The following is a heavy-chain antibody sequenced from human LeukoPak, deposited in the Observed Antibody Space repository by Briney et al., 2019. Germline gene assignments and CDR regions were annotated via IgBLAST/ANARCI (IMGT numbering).Heavy chain of an antibody. CDR2: TSYDGNSE. Sequence: GGSLRLSCADSGFTFSSYGLHWVRQAPGKGLEWVAVTSYDGNSEYYTDSVKGRFTISRDSSKNTLYLQMNSLRAEDTAVYYCARDRYNFFDYWGQGTLVTVSS. V-gene: IGHV3-30*03. J-gene: IGHJ4*01. CDR1: GFTFSSYG. D-gene: IGHD2-2*02. CDR3: ARDRYNFFDY.